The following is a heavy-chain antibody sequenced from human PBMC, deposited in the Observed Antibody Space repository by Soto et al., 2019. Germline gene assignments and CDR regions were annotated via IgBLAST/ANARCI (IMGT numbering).Heavy chain of an antibody. CDR2: IIPIFGTA. D-gene: IGHD1-26*01. J-gene: IGHJ4*02. CDR1: GGTFSSYA. Sequence: SVKVSCKASGGTFSSYAISWVRQAPGQGLEWMGEIIPIFGTANYAQKFQGGVTITADESTSTAYMELSSLRSEDTAVYYCARQTGGRIKNWGQGTLVTVSS. CDR3: ARQTGGRIKN. V-gene: IGHV1-69*13.